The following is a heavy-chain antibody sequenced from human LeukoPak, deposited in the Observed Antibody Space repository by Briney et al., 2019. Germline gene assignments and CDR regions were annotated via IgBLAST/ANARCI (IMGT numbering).Heavy chain of an antibody. CDR2: ISGSGGGT. CDR1: GFTFSSYA. CDR3: TRGGNGYYFDY. J-gene: IGHJ4*02. D-gene: IGHD4-23*01. V-gene: IGHV3-23*01. Sequence: GGSLRLSCAASGFTFSSYAMSWVRQAPGKGLEWVSVISGSGGGTYYADSVKGRFTISRDNSKSTLYLQMNSLRAEDTAVYYCTRGGNGYYFDYWGQGTLVTVSS.